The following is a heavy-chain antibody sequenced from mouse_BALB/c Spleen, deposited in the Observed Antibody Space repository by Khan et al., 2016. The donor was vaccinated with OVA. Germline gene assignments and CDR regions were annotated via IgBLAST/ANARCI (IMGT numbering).Heavy chain of an antibody. J-gene: IGHJ2*01. CDR1: GYIFTNYV. D-gene: IGHD4-1*01. CDR3: ARGNWQSYYCDY. CDR2: INPYNGGT. V-gene: IGHV1S136*01. Sequence: EVQLQQSGPELVKPGASVKMSCKASGYIFTNYVLHWVKQKPGQGLEWIGYINPYNGGTKYNEKFKGKAALASDKSSITAYMELSSLTSEDSAVYYCARGNWQSYYCDYWGQGTPLTLSS.